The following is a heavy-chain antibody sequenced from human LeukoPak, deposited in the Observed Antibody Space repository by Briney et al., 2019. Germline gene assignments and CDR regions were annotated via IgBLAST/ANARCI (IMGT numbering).Heavy chain of an antibody. CDR2: IYYSGRT. D-gene: IGHD3-3*01. CDR1: GVSISSSSYY. Sequence: PSETLSLTCTVSGVSISSSSYYWGWIRQPPGKGLEWIVSIYYSGRTYYNPSLKSRVTISVDTSKNQFSLKLSSVTAADTAVYYCARHNYDFWSPYDYWGQGTLVTVSS. CDR3: ARHNYDFWSPYDY. J-gene: IGHJ4*02. V-gene: IGHV4-39*01.